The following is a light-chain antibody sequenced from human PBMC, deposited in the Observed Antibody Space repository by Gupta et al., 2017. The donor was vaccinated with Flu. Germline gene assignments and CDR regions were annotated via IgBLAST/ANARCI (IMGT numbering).Light chain of an antibody. Sequence: GTLFFAPGESATSSCWASQHVSSSYLAWYQQKPGKAPRLLIYGASSRATGIPDRFSGSGSGTXLTLTIXRLEPEDFAVYYCQQEGSSSITFGXGTKVEIK. CDR1: QHVSSSY. CDR2: GAS. CDR3: QQEGSSSIT. J-gene: IGKJ1*01. V-gene: IGKV3-20*01.